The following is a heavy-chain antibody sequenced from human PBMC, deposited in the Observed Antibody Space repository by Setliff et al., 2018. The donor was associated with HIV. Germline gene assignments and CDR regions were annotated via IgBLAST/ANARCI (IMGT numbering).Heavy chain of an antibody. Sequence: GESLKISCAASGFTFSNYAMTWVRQAPGKGLEWVSVITSSGDNTYYADFVKGRFTISRDNSKNTVYLQMNSLRVDDTAVNYCAKSRITSQYDALDIWGQGTMVT. CDR1: GFTFSNYA. CDR2: ITSSGDNT. V-gene: IGHV3-23*01. CDR3: AKSRITSQYDALDI. J-gene: IGHJ3*02. D-gene: IGHD2-2*01.